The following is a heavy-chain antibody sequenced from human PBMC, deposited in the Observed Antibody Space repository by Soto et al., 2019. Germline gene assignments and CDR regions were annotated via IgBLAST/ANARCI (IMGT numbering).Heavy chain of an antibody. V-gene: IGHV3-33*01. J-gene: IGHJ6*02. CDR2: IWYDGSNK. D-gene: IGHD2-15*01. CDR1: GFTFSSYG. Sequence: GGSLRLSCAASGFTFSSYGMHWVRQAPGKGLEWVAVIWYDGSNKYYADSVKGRFTISRDNSKNTLYLQMNSLRAEDTAVYYCARDLPPYCSGGSCYPAQARYYYYYGMDVWGQGTTVTVSS. CDR3: ARDLPPYCSGGSCYPAQARYYYYYGMDV.